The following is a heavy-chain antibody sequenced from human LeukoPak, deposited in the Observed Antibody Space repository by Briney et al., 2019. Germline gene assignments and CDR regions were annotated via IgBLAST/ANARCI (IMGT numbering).Heavy chain of an antibody. D-gene: IGHD4-17*01. J-gene: IGHJ4*02. CDR3: ARPRQMTTVTSFDY. V-gene: IGHV3-7*03. Sequence: GSLRPSCAASGFSFSNYWMSWVRQAPGKGLEWVANIKQDGSEKYYVDSVKGRFTISSDNAKNSLYLQMNNLRAEDTAVYYCARPRQMTTVTSFDYWGQGTLVTVSS. CDR1: GFSFSNYW. CDR2: IKQDGSEK.